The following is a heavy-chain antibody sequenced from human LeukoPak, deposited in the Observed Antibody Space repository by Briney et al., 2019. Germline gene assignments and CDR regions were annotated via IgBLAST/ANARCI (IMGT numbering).Heavy chain of an antibody. CDR1: GFTFSNYG. J-gene: IGHJ4*02. Sequence: PGGSLRLSCAASGFTFSNYGMNWVRQAPGKGLEWVSAISGSGGSTYYADSVKGRFTISRDNSKNTLYLQMNSLRAEDTAVYYCAKCLRYFDWLSPGYFDYWGQGTLVTVSS. CDR2: ISGSGGST. V-gene: IGHV3-23*01. D-gene: IGHD3-9*01. CDR3: AKCLRYFDWLSPGYFDY.